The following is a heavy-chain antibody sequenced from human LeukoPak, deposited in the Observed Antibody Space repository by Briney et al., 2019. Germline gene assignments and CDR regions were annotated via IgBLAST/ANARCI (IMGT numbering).Heavy chain of an antibody. CDR2: IFHAGST. Sequence: PSGTLSLTCAVSGDSITSSHWWTWIRQPPGKGPEWIGEIFHAGSTNYNSSLESRVTISVDKSKNQFSLKLTSVTAADTAVYFCARAYGDYRWFFDFWGPGILVAVSS. V-gene: IGHV4-4*02. CDR3: ARAYGDYRWFFDF. CDR1: GDSITSSHW. D-gene: IGHD4-17*01. J-gene: IGHJ4*02.